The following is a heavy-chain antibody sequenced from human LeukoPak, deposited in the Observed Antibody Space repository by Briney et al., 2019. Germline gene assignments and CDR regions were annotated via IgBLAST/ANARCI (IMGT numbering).Heavy chain of an antibody. V-gene: IGHV3-21*01. D-gene: IGHD3-10*01. J-gene: IGHJ2*01. Sequence: GGSLRLSCAASGFTFSSYSMNWVHQAPGKGLEWVSSISSSSSYIYYADSVKGRFTISRDNAKNSLYLQMNSLRAEDTAVYYCARETMVRGVIHNYRYFDLWGRGTLVTVSS. CDR2: ISSSSSYI. CDR1: GFTFSSYS. CDR3: ARETMVRGVIHNYRYFDL.